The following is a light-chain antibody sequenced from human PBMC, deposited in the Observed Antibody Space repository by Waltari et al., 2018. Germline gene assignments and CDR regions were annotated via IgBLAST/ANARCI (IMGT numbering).Light chain of an antibody. J-gene: IGKJ1*01. CDR2: FGS. CDR3: MQALQTPWT. V-gene: IGKV2-28*01. CDR1: QILLDRNGYNL. Sequence: DIVVTQSPLSLPVTPGEPASISCRSSQILLDRNGYNLLDWYLQKPGQSPQRQIYFGSNRSSGVPDRFSGSGSGRDCTLKISRVEAEDVGVYYCMQALQTPWTFGQGTKVEIK.